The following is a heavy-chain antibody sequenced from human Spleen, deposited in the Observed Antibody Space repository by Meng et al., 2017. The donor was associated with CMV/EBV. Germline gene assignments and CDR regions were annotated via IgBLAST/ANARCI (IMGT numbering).Heavy chain of an antibody. CDR2: INYSGDT. CDR1: GGSFSGYS. Sequence: SETLSLTCAVYGGSFSGYSWSWIRQPPGKGLEWIGEINYSGDTNYNPSLKSRVTISVDTSKNQFSLNLSSVTAADTALYYCARGRHFNYHYYYAMDVWGQGTTVTVSS. J-gene: IGHJ6*02. V-gene: IGHV4-34*01. CDR3: ARGRHFNYHYYYAMDV.